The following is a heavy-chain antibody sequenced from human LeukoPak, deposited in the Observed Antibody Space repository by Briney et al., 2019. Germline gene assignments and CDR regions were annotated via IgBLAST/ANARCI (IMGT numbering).Heavy chain of an antibody. J-gene: IGHJ4*02. V-gene: IGHV4-34*01. CDR2: INHSGST. D-gene: IGHD6-19*01. CDR3: ARGWGPQWVVLDY. Sequence: SETLSLTCAVYGGSFSGYYWSWIRQPPGKGLEWIGEINHSGSTNYSPSLKSRVTISVDPSKNQFSLKLSSVTPADPAVYYCARGWGPQWVVLDYWGQGTLVTVSS. CDR1: GGSFSGYY.